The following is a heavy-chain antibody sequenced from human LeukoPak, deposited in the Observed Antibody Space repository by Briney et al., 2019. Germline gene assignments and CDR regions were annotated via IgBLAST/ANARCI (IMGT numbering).Heavy chain of an antibody. CDR2: IYYSGST. J-gene: IGHJ4*02. V-gene: IGHV4-39*01. CDR3: ARCWGAVRVFDY. Sequence: PSETLSLTCNVSGGSISSSAYYWGWIRQPPGKGLEWIANIYYSGSTYYNPSLKSRVTISVDTSKNQFSLKLSSVTAADTAVYYCARCWGAVRVFDYWGQGTLVTVSS. D-gene: IGHD6-19*01. CDR1: GGSISSSAYY.